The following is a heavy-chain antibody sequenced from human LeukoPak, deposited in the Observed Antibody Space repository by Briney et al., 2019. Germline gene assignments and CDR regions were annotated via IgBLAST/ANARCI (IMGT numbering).Heavy chain of an antibody. CDR2: INHSGST. V-gene: IGHV4-34*01. D-gene: IGHD3-22*01. Sequence: PSETLSLTCAVYGGSFSGYYWSWIRQPPGKGLEWIGEINHSGSTNYNPSLKSRVTISVDTSKNQFSLKLSSVTAADTAVYYCARGKGYYDSSGYQRWGQGTLATVSS. J-gene: IGHJ4*02. CDR1: GGSFSGYY. CDR3: ARGKGYYDSSGYQR.